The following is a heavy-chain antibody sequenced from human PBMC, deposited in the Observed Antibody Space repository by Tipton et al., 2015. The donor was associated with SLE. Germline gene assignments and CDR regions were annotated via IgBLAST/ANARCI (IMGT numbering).Heavy chain of an antibody. V-gene: IGHV4-61*02. J-gene: IGHJ4*02. CDR3: ARGYPGGAG. D-gene: IGHD1-14*01. CDR2: LYTNGDT. CDR1: GDSISSGNYY. Sequence: TLSLTCTVSGDSISSGNYYWTWIRQPAGKGLEWIGLLYTNGDTNYNLSLKSRVTISRDTSKNQFSLKLSSVTAADTAVYYCARGYPGGAGWGQGTLVTVSS.